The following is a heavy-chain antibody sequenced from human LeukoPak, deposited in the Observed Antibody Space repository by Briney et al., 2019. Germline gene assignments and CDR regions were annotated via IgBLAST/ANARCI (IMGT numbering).Heavy chain of an antibody. CDR1: GGSISSGDYY. J-gene: IGHJ4*02. CDR3: ARHYEIKNRYYFDY. Sequence: PSETLSLTCTVSGGSISSGDYYWSWIRQPPGKGLEWIGYIYYSGSTYYNPSLKSRVTISVDTSKNQFSLKLSSVTAADTAVYYCARHYEIKNRYYFDYWGQGTLVTVSS. V-gene: IGHV4-30-4*08. D-gene: IGHD3-9*01. CDR2: IYYSGST.